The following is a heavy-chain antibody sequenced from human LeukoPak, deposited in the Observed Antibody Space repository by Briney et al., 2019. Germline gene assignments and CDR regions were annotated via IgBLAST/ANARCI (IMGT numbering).Heavy chain of an antibody. CDR2: IYPGDSDT. CDR1: GYSFTSYW. V-gene: IGHV5-51*01. CDR3: ARRGEAMDPFDY. J-gene: IGHJ4*02. Sequence: GESLKISCKDSGYSFTSYWIGRVRPMPGKGLEWMGIIYPGDSDTRYSPSFQGQVTISADKSITTAYLQWSSLKASDTAIYYCARRGEAMDPFDYWGQGTLVTVSS. D-gene: IGHD5-18*01.